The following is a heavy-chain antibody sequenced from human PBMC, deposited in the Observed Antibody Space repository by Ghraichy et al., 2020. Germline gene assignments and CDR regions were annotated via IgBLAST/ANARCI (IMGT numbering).Heavy chain of an antibody. J-gene: IGHJ6*02. Sequence: SETLSLTCTVSGSSISSYYWSWIRQPPGKGLEWIGYIYYSGSTNYNPSLKSRVTISVDTSKNQFSLKLSSVTAADTAVYYCARGNDFWSGYPDYYYGMDVWGQGTTVTVSS. CDR3: ARGNDFWSGYPDYYYGMDV. CDR1: GSSISSYY. D-gene: IGHD3-3*01. CDR2: IYYSGST. V-gene: IGHV4-59*01.